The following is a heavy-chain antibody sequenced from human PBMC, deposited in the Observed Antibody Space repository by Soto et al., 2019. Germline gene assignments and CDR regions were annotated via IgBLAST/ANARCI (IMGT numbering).Heavy chain of an antibody. Sequence: QVQLQESGPGLVKPSGTLSLTCAVSGGSISSNDWWSWVRQPPGKGLEWIGEIYHSGSTNYNPSLKSRVPISVNKAWNQFSLKLSSVTAADTGVEFRARGPSRTGKTAFENWGQGTMVTVSS. CDR1: GGSISSNDW. V-gene: IGHV4-4*02. J-gene: IGHJ3*02. CDR2: IYHSGST. CDR3: ARGPSRTGKTAFEN. D-gene: IGHD1-1*01.